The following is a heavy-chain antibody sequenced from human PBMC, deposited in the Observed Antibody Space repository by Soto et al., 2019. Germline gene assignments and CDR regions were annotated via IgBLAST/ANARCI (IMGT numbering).Heavy chain of an antibody. Sequence: QLQLQESGPGLVKPSETLSLTCTVSGGSISSSSYYWGWIRQPPGKGLEWIGSIYYSGSTNSNPSLKSRVTISVDTSKTPFSLKLSSVTAADTAVYYCASHLLIDFGELLYYFDYWGQGTLVTVSS. CDR2: IYYSGST. CDR3: ASHLLIDFGELLYYFDY. J-gene: IGHJ4*02. V-gene: IGHV4-39*01. CDR1: GGSISSSSYY. D-gene: IGHD3-10*01.